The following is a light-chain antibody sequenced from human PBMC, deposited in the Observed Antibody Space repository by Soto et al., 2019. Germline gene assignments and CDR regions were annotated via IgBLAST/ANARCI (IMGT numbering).Light chain of an antibody. J-gene: IGLJ1*01. CDR1: SSNIGSNT. CDR2: AND. Sequence: QSVLTQPPSASGTPGQRVTISCSGSSSNIGSNTVHWYQQLPGTAPKLLIYANDQRPSGVPDRFSGSKSGTSASLAITRLQAEDEADYYCQSYDISLHNYVFGTGTKVTV. CDR3: QSYDISLHNYV. V-gene: IGLV1-44*01.